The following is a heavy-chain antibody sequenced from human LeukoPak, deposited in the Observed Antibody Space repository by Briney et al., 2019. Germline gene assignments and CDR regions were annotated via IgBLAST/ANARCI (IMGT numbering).Heavy chain of an antibody. V-gene: IGHV3-66*01. Sequence: PGGSLRLSCAASGFTVSNNYMSWVRQAPGKGLEWVALIYSGGSTYYADFVKGRFTISRDNSKNTLYLQMSSLRAEDTAVYFCARGIREVGVLYYFDYWGQGILVTVSS. CDR2: IYSGGST. CDR3: ARGIREVGVLYYFDY. D-gene: IGHD1-26*01. CDR1: GFTVSNNY. J-gene: IGHJ4*02.